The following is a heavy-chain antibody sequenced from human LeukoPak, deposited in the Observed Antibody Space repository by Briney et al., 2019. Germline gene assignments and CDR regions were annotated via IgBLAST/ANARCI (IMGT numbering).Heavy chain of an antibody. V-gene: IGHV4-59*01. CDR2: IYYSRST. J-gene: IGHJ6*03. CDR3: ARLGYCSGGSCYAHAPYYYYYYMDV. CDR1: GGSISSYY. Sequence: PSETLSLTCTVSGGSISSYYWSWIRQAPGKGLEWIGYIYYSRSTNYNPSLKSRVTISVDTSKNQFSLKLSSVTAADTAVYYCARLGYCSGGSCYAHAPYYYYYYMDVWGKGTTVTVSS. D-gene: IGHD2-15*01.